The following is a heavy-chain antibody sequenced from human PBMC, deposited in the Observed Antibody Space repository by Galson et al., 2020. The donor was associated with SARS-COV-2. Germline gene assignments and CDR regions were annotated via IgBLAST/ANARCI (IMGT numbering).Heavy chain of an antibody. J-gene: IGHJ5*02. CDR1: GYPIASNYY. CDR3: ARAAYYDFWSGYSTPADGYKFDP. V-gene: IGHV4-38-2*02. Sequence: SETLSITCTVSGYPIASNYYWGWIRQPPGTGLEWIASISHRGTTYYNPSLKSRVTTSIDTSKNQFSLKLTSVTAADTAVYYCARAAYYDFWSGYSTPADGYKFDPWGQGTLVTVSS. CDR2: ISHRGTT. D-gene: IGHD3-3*01.